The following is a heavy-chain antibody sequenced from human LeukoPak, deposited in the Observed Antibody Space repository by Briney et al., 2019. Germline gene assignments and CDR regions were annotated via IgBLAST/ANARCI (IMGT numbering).Heavy chain of an antibody. Sequence: SETLSLTCTVSGGSISSGGYYWSWIRQHPGKGLEWIGYIYYSGSTYYNPSLKSRVTISVDTSKNQFSLKLSSVAAADTAVYYCARELRSSGFDYWGQGTLVTVSS. CDR2: IYYSGST. V-gene: IGHV4-31*03. D-gene: IGHD3-22*01. J-gene: IGHJ4*02. CDR3: ARELRSSGFDY. CDR1: GGSISSGGYY.